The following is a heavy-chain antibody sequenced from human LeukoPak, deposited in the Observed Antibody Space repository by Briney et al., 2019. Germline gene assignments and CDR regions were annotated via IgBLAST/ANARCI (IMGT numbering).Heavy chain of an antibody. CDR1: GFTFSSYS. D-gene: IGHD5-24*01. J-gene: IGHJ3*02. V-gene: IGHV3-21*01. CDR2: ISSSSSYI. CDR3: ARGGRRDGYKEGAFDI. Sequence: PGGSLRLSCAASGFTFSSYSMNWVRQAPGKGLEWVSSISSSSSYIYYADSVKGRFTISRDNAKDSLYLQMNSLRAEDTAVYYCARGGRRDGYKEGAFDIWGQGTMVTVSS.